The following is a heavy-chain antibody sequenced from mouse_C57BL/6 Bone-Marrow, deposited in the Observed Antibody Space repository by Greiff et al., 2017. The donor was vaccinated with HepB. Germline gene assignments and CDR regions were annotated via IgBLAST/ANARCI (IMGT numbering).Heavy chain of an antibody. CDR3: ARDYYSNSFAY. J-gene: IGHJ3*01. CDR2: IDPSDSYT. V-gene: IGHV1-69*01. CDR1: GYTFTSYW. D-gene: IGHD2-5*01. Sequence: QVQLQQPGAELVMPGASVKLSCKASGYTFTSYWMHWVKQRPGQGLEWIGEIDPSDSYTNYNQKFKGKSTLTVDKSSSTAYMQLSSLTSEDSAVYYCARDYYSNSFAYWGQGTLVTVSA.